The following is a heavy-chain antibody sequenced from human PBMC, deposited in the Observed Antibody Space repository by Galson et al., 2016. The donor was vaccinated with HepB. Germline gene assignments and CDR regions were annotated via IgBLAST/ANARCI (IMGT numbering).Heavy chain of an antibody. V-gene: IGHV4-39*01. D-gene: IGHD6-19*01. Sequence: ETLSLTCTVSGDSISGSSYYWGWIRQSPGKGLEWIGSIFYTGSTHHSPSLKSRITTSVDTSKNQYTLKLNSVTAADTGVYYCARHVSGWTDYFDPWGQGTLVSVSS. CDR2: IFYTGST. CDR3: ARHVSGWTDYFDP. CDR1: GDSISGSSYY. J-gene: IGHJ4*02.